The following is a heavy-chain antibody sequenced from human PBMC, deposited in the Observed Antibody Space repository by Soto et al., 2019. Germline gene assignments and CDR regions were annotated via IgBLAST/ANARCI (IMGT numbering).Heavy chain of an antibody. CDR2: VYWDDTK. V-gene: IGHV2-5*02. J-gene: IGHJ4*02. CDR3: GHGSGWLSDQ. CDR1: GFSLSSSAVG. Sequence: QITLKESGPTLVKPTQTLTLTCTFSGFSLSSSAVGVVWIRQPPGKPLEWLGLVYWDDTKHYSSSLENRLTITKDTPKNQVVLTMTNLDPVDTATYYCGHGSGWLSDQWGPGILVTVSS. D-gene: IGHD6-19*01.